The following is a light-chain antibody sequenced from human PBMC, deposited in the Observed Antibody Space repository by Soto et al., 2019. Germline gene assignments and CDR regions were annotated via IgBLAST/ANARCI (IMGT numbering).Light chain of an antibody. CDR1: QSIGKP. J-gene: IGKJ5*01. Sequence: DIQMTQSPSSLSASVGDRVTITCRASQSIGKPLNWYQQKPGKAPKFLIYSVSSLQSGVPSRFSGSGSGTDFTLTINSLQPEDFATYYCQQGYTSSITFGQGTRLEIK. V-gene: IGKV1-39*01. CDR2: SVS. CDR3: QQGYTSSIT.